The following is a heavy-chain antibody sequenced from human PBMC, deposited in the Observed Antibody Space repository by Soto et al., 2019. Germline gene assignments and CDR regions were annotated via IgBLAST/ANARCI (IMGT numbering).Heavy chain of an antibody. J-gene: IGHJ4*02. D-gene: IGHD1-26*01. CDR3: SGGVGDAF. CDR2: INQDGSEK. V-gene: IGHV3-7*04. CDR1: ESTVSRDW. Sequence: EVHLVESGGGLVQTGGSLRLSCAIFESTVSRDWMNWVRQAPGKGLEWVAHINQDGSEKYYVDSVKGRFTISRDNAKKSLYLPMNSLRPADTAMYYCSGGVGDAFWGQGTRVTVSS.